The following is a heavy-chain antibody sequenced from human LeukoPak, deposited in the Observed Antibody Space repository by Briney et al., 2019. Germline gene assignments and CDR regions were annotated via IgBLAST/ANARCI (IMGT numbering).Heavy chain of an antibody. Sequence: GGSLTLSCAASGFTFNSYSMNWVRQAPGKGLEWLSYIDSSSTNIFYANSVKGRFTISRDNAKGSLYLRLNSLRAEDTAVYYCARPKSGSSSFDYWGQGTLVTVSS. CDR2: IDSSSTNI. V-gene: IGHV3-48*01. D-gene: IGHD1-26*01. CDR1: GFTFNSYS. J-gene: IGHJ4*02. CDR3: ARPKSGSSSFDY.